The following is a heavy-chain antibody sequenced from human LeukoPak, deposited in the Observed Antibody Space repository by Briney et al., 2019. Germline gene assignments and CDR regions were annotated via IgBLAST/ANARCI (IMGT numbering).Heavy chain of an antibody. J-gene: IGHJ4*02. V-gene: IGHV4-38-2*02. CDR2: IYHSGKT. CDR3: ARHDILTGYDFDY. D-gene: IGHD3-9*01. CDR1: GYYISSGYY. Sequence: SETLSLTCTVSGYYISSGYYWGWIRQPPGKGLEWIGNIYHSGKTYNNPSLKSRVTISVDTSKNQFSLKLSSVTAADTAVYYCARHDILTGYDFDYWGQGTLVTVSS.